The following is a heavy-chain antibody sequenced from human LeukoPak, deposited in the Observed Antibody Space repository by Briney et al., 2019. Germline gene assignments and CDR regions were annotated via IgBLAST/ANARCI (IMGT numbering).Heavy chain of an antibody. J-gene: IGHJ6*02. CDR3: ASWGRYCSSTSCYNYYYYGMDV. V-gene: IGHV1-69*13. Sequence: GASVKVSCKASGGTFSSYAISWVRKAPGQGLEWMGGIIPIFGTANYAQKFQGRVTITADESTSTAYMELSSLRSEDTAVYYCASWGRYCSSTSCYNYYYYGMDVWGQGTTVTVSS. CDR2: IIPIFGTA. D-gene: IGHD2-2*02. CDR1: GGTFSSYA.